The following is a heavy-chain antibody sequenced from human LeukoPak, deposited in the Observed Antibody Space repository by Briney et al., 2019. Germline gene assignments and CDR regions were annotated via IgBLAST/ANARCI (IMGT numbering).Heavy chain of an antibody. Sequence: PSETLSLTCTVSGYSISSGYYWGWIRQPPGKGLEWIGSIYHSGSTYYNPSLKSRVTISVDTSKNQFSLKLSSVTAADTAVYYCAREVYDFWSGERGYFDYWGQGTLVTVSS. CDR2: IYHSGST. V-gene: IGHV4-38-2*02. CDR1: GYSISSGYY. CDR3: AREVYDFWSGERGYFDY. J-gene: IGHJ4*02. D-gene: IGHD3-3*01.